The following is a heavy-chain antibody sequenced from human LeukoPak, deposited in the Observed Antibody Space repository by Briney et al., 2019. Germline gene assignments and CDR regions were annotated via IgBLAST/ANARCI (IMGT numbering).Heavy chain of an antibody. CDR1: GFTFSSYW. Sequence: PGGSLRFSCAASGFTFSSYWMHWVRQAPGKGLVWVSRVSGDGSSTNYADPVKGRFTISRDNAKNTLYLQMSSLRAEDTALYYCARASNRNSINFDYWGQGILVTVSS. CDR3: ARASNRNSINFDY. D-gene: IGHD1-1*01. J-gene: IGHJ4*02. CDR2: VSGDGSST. V-gene: IGHV3-74*01.